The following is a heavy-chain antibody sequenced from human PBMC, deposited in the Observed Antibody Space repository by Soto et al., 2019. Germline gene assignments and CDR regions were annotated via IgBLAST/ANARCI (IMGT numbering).Heavy chain of an antibody. CDR1: GGSISSGGYY. D-gene: IGHD3-22*01. J-gene: IGHJ4*02. V-gene: IGHV4-31*03. Sequence: QVQLQEPGPGLVKPSQTLSLTCTVSGGSISSGGYYWSWIRQHPGKGLEWIGYIYYSGNTYYNPSLKSRVTISVDTSMNHFSLKLNSVTAADTAVYYCVNAPWAYDRVIWGQGTLVTVSS. CDR3: VNAPWAYDRVI. CDR2: IYYSGNT.